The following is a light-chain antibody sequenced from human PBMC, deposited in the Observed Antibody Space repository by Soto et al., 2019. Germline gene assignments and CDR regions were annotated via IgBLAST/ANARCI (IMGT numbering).Light chain of an antibody. J-gene: IGKJ4*01. CDR3: QQYNNWTPLT. V-gene: IGKV3-15*01. Sequence: IVMTQSPATLSVSPGERTTLSFRASQSVSNYLAWFQQKPRQAPRLLIYGASTSATAIPASCSGSGSGTDFTPTISSRQSEDFVVYYCQQYNNWTPLTFGGGTKVEIK. CDR1: QSVSNY. CDR2: GAS.